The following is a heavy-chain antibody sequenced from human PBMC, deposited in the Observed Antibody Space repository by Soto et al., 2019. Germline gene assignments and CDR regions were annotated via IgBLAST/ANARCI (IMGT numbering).Heavy chain of an antibody. D-gene: IGHD3-16*02. CDR3: ARLPITFGGVIVNPYYYYYYMDV. V-gene: IGHV3-23*01. Sequence: GGSLRLSCAASGFTFSSYAMSWVRQAPGKGLEWVSAISGSGGSTYYADSVKGRFTISRDNSKNTLYLQMNSLRAEDTAVYYCARLPITFGGVIVNPYYYYYYMDVWGKGTTVTVSS. CDR1: GFTFSSYA. J-gene: IGHJ6*03. CDR2: ISGSGGST.